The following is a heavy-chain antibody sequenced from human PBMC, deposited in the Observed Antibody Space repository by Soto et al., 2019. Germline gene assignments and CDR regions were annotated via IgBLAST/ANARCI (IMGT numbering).Heavy chain of an antibody. CDR1: GFTFSSYA. CDR3: AKDHDSSGYYYEGFDY. D-gene: IGHD3-22*01. V-gene: IGHV3-23*01. CDR2: ISGSGGST. J-gene: IGHJ4*02. Sequence: PVGSLRLSCAASGFTFSSYAMSWVRQAPGKGLEWVSAISGSGGSTYYADSVKGRFTISRDNSKNTLYLQMNSLRAEDTAVYYCAKDHDSSGYYYEGFDYWGQGTLVTVSS.